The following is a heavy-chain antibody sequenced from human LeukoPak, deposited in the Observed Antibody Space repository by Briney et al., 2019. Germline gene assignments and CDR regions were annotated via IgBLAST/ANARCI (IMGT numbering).Heavy chain of an antibody. D-gene: IGHD4-17*01. V-gene: IGHV3-7*01. Sequence: PGRSLRLSCAASGFTFSSYWMNWVRQAPGKGLEWVANIKQYGSEKYYVDSVKGRFTISRDNAKNSLFLQMNSLRAEDTAVYYCARENYGDYDAFDIWGQGTLVTVSS. CDR2: IKQYGSEK. CDR3: ARENYGDYDAFDI. CDR1: GFTFSSYW. J-gene: IGHJ3*02.